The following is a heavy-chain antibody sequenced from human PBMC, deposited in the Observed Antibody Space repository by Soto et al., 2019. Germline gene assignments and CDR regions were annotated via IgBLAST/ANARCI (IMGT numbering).Heavy chain of an antibody. Sequence: EVQLLESGGGLVQPGGSLRLSCAASGFTFSSYAMSWVRQAPGKGLEWVLAISGSGGSTYYADSVKGRFTISRDNSKNTLYLQMNSLRAEDTAVYYCAKIRVATIYYFDYWGQGTLVTVSS. CDR2: ISGSGGST. CDR3: AKIRVATIYYFDY. CDR1: GFTFSSYA. D-gene: IGHD5-12*01. J-gene: IGHJ4*02. V-gene: IGHV3-23*01.